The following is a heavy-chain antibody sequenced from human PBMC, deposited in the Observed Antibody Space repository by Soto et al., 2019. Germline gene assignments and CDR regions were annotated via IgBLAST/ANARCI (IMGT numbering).Heavy chain of an antibody. D-gene: IGHD5-18*01. J-gene: IGHJ5*02. CDR1: GFTFSSYW. V-gene: IGHV3-7*03. Sequence: GSLRLSCAASGFTFSSYWMSWVRQAPGKGLEWVANIKQDGSEKYYVDSVKGRFTISRDNAKNSLYLQMNSLRAEDTAVYYCARVFTAMVTWFDPWGQGTLVTVSS. CDR3: ARVFTAMVTWFDP. CDR2: IKQDGSEK.